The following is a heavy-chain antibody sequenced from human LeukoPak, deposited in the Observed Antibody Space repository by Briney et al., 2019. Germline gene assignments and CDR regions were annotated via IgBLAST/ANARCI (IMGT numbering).Heavy chain of an antibody. CDR3: AKTGGHYYDSSASYYPDY. V-gene: IGHV3-74*01. D-gene: IGHD3-22*01. Sequence: GGSLRLSCVVSGFTFSSYWMHWVRQAPGKGLVWVSRMNTDGSITTYADSVKGRFTISRDNAKNTLYLQMNSLRAEDTAVYYRAKTGGHYYDSSASYYPDYWGQGTLVTVSS. CDR2: MNTDGSIT. J-gene: IGHJ4*02. CDR1: GFTFSSYW.